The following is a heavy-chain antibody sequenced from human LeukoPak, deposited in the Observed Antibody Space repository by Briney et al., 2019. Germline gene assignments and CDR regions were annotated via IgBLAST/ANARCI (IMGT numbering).Heavy chain of an antibody. J-gene: IGHJ5*02. Sequence: GGSLRLSCAASGFTFSSYSMNWVRQAPGKGLEWVSSISSSSSYIYYADSVKGRFTISRDNAKNSLYLQMNSLRAEDTAVYYCARVDSTVTATGWFDPWGQGTLVTVSS. CDR1: GFTFSSYS. CDR3: ARVDSTVTATGWFDP. CDR2: ISSSSSYI. V-gene: IGHV3-21*01. D-gene: IGHD4-17*01.